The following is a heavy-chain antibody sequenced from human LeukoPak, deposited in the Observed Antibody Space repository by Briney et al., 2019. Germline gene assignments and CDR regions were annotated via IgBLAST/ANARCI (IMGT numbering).Heavy chain of an antibody. CDR1: GGTFISYT. CDR3: ARGYGSGSYSQFDY. V-gene: IGHV1-69*02. CDR2: IIPILGIA. D-gene: IGHD3-10*01. J-gene: IGHJ4*02. Sequence: SVKVSCKASGGTFISYTISGVRQAPGQGLEWMGRIIPILGIAHYAQKFRGRVTITADKSTSTAYMELSSLRSEDTAVYYCARGYGSGSYSQFDYWGQGTLVTVSS.